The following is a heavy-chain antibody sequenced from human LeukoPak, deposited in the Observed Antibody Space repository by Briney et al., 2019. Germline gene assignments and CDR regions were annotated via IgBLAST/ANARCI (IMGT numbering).Heavy chain of an antibody. CDR3: AKVDDSSGFDY. CDR1: GFTFSDYY. D-gene: IGHD3-22*01. Sequence: GGSLRLSCAASGFTFSDYYMNWIRQAPGKGLEWVSAISGSGGSTYYADSVKGRLTISRDNSKNTLYLQMNSLRADDTAVYYCAKVDDSSGFDYWGQGTLVTVSS. CDR2: ISGSGGST. V-gene: IGHV3-23*01. J-gene: IGHJ4*02.